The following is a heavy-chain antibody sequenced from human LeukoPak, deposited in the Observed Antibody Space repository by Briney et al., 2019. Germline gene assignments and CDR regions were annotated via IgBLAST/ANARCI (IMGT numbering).Heavy chain of an antibody. Sequence: ASVKVSCKASGYTFTKYYMHWVRQAPGQGLEWMGVISPSGDRTGYAQKFQDRVTMTRDTSTSTVYMELSSLRSEDTAVYYCAREFSIRDGYSEVAQKCFDYWGQGTLVTVSS. CDR2: ISPSGDRT. CDR3: AREFSIRDGYSEVAQKCFDY. J-gene: IGHJ4*02. D-gene: IGHD5-24*01. V-gene: IGHV1-46*01. CDR1: GYTFTKYY.